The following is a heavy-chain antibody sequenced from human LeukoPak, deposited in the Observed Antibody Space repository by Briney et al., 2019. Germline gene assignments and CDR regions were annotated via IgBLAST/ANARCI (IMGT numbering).Heavy chain of an antibody. J-gene: IGHJ4*02. CDR1: GFTFSSYA. V-gene: IGHV3-23*01. D-gene: IGHD5-12*01. CDR2: ISGSGGST. CDR3: AKDVSRGSDSGYVYYFDY. Sequence: GGSLRLSCAASGFTFSSYAMSWVRQAPGKGLEWVSAISGSGGSTYYADSVKGRFTISRDNSKNTLYLQMNSLRAEDTAVYYCAKDVSRGSDSGYVYYFDYWGQGTLVTVSS.